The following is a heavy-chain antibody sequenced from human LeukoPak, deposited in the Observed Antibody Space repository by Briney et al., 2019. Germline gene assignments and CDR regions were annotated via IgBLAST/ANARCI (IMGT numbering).Heavy chain of an antibody. Sequence: ASVKVSCKASRYTFTNFDINWVRQATGQGLEWMGWMNPKTGNTGSAQKLQGRVTITGNTSISTAYMELSSLRSEDTAVYYCVRIDYSNAFDIWGQGTMVTVSS. CDR2: MNPKTGNT. V-gene: IGHV1-8*01. CDR1: RYTFTNFD. D-gene: IGHD4-11*01. J-gene: IGHJ3*02. CDR3: VRIDYSNAFDI.